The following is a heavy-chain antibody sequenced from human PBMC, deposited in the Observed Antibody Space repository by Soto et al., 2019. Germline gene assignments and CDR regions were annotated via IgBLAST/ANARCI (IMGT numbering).Heavy chain of an antibody. Sequence: GSLRLSCAASGYSITNYGMHSVRQAPGKGLEWVALIWAHGTDQYYADSVKGRFTVSRDTSTNTVYLQMNSLKIEDTAMYYCTTDSYFTMSLVRFDFWGHGTLVTVSS. CDR3: TTDSYFTMSLVRFDF. V-gene: IGHV3-33*01. CDR2: IWAHGTDQ. J-gene: IGHJ4*01. CDR1: GYSITNYG. D-gene: IGHD3-22*01.